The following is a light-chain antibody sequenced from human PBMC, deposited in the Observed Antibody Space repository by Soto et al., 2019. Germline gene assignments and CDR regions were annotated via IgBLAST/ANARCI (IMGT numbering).Light chain of an antibody. Sequence: EIVMTQSPATLSVSPGERATLSCRASQSVSSNLAWYQQNPGQAPRLRIYGASTRATGIPARFSGSGSGTEFTLTISSLQSEDFAVYYCQQYNNWPRSTFGQGTKLEIK. CDR1: QSVSSN. V-gene: IGKV3-15*01. J-gene: IGKJ2*02. CDR2: GAS. CDR3: QQYNNWPRST.